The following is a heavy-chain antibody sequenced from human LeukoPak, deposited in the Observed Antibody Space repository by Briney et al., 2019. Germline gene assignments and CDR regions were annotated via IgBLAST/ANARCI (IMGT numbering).Heavy chain of an antibody. D-gene: IGHD2-15*01. V-gene: IGHV3-23*01. CDR3: AKDIGLTGVFY. CDR1: GFTFSSYA. CDR2: ISGSGGST. J-gene: IGHJ4*02. Sequence: GGSLRLSCAASGFTFSSYAMSWVRQAPGKGLEWVSAISGSGGSTYYADSVKGRFTISRDNSKNTLYLQMNSPRAEDTAVYYCAKDIGLTGVFYWGQGTLVTVSS.